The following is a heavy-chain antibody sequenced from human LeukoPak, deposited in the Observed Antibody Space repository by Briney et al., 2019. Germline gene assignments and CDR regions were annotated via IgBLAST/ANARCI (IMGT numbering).Heavy chain of an antibody. J-gene: IGHJ4*02. CDR2: INHSGST. D-gene: IGHD3-22*01. CDR3: ARVCWNYYDSSGSPSLDY. V-gene: IGHV4-34*01. Sequence: SETLSLTCAVHGGSFSGYYWSWIRQPPGKGLEWIGEINHSGSTNYNPSLKSRVTISVDTSQNQFSLKLSSVTAADTAVYYCARVCWNYYDSSGSPSLDYWGQGTLVTVSS. CDR1: GGSFSGYY.